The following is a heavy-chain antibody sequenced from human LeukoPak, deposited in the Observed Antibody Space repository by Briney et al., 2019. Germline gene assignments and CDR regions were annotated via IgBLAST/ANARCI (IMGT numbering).Heavy chain of an antibody. V-gene: IGHV3-7*05. D-gene: IGHD4-23*01. CDR2: IKQDGSQK. CDR3: ASLSWHGGNSRVDY. CDR1: GFTFSNYW. J-gene: IGHJ4*02. Sequence: GGSLRLSCAASGFTFSNYWMAWVRQAPGKGLEWVANIKQDGSQKYYGDSMEGRLTISRDNAKSSVFLQLNSLRADDTAVYYCASLSWHGGNSRVDYWGQGTLVTVSS.